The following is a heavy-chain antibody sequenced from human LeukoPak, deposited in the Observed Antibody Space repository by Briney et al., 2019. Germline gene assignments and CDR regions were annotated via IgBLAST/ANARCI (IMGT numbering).Heavy chain of an antibody. CDR1: GFTFSNAW. CDR3: TTEGGGGAFDI. D-gene: IGHD2-15*01. CDR2: IESKTDGATT. J-gene: IGHJ3*02. Sequence: GGSLRLSCAASGFTFSNAWMSWVRQAPGKGLEWVGRIESKTDGATTEYAAPVKGRFSISRDDSKNTLYLQMNSLKTEDTALYYCTTEGGGGAFDIWGQGTMVTVSS. V-gene: IGHV3-15*04.